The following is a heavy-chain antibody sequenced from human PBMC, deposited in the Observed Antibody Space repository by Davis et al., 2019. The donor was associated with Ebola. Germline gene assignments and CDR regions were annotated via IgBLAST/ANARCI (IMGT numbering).Heavy chain of an antibody. J-gene: IGHJ3*02. V-gene: IGHV3-48*02. CDR1: GFTFSSSS. D-gene: IGHD2-21*02. CDR2: SSSSRTTA. CDR3: ARGVDYGFDI. Sequence: GESLKISCAASGFTFSSSSMNWVRQAPGKGLEWVSHSSSSRTTAYYADSVKGRFTISRDNDKGSLYLQMNSLRDEDTAVYYCARGVDYGFDIWGQGTMVTVSS.